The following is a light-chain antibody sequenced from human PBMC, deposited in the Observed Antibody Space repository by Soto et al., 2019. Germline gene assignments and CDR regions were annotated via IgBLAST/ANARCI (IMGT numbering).Light chain of an antibody. CDR1: QSISSY. V-gene: IGKV1-39*01. CDR2: AAS. CDR3: QQSYSTPWT. J-gene: IGKJ1*01. Sequence: DIPMTQSPSSLSASVRDRVTITCRASQSISSYLNWYQQKPGKAPKLLIYAASSLQSGVPSRFSGSGSGTDFTLTISSLQPEDFATYYCQQSYSTPWTFGQGTKVEIK.